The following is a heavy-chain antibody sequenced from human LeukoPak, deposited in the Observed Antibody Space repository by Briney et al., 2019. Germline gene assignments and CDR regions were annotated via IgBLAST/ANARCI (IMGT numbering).Heavy chain of an antibody. Sequence: SETLSLTCSVSGGSISSYYWSWIRQPPGMGLEWIGQVYYSGSTTYNPSLKSRVTISVDTSKNQFSLKLSSVTAADTAVYYCARGTSFVQLELPLFDYWGQGTLVTVSS. CDR3: ARGTSFVQLELPLFDY. V-gene: IGHV4-59*01. J-gene: IGHJ4*02. CDR2: VYYSGST. D-gene: IGHD1-1*01. CDR1: GGSISSYY.